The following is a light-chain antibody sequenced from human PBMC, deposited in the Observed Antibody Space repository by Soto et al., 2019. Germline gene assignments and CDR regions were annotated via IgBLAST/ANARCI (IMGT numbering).Light chain of an antibody. J-gene: IGLJ2*01. CDR3: SAYASNCNLDKI. CDR2: ERS. V-gene: IGLV2-14*02. CDR1: SSDVGSYNL. Sequence: QSALTQPASVSGSPGQSLTISCTVTSSDVGSYNLVSWYQQHPGNAPKLMIYERSKRPAGVSNRFSGSKSGNTASLTLSGLQDEDEADYDCSAYASNCNLDKIFGGGTKVTVL.